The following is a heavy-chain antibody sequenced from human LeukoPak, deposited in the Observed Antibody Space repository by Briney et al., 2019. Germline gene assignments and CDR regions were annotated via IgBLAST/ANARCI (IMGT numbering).Heavy chain of an antibody. J-gene: IGHJ4*02. CDR2: ISDNEGRT. CDR1: GFTFNYYA. Sequence: PGGSLRLSCAASGFTFNYYAMSCVRQAPGEGLEWVSGISDNEGRTYYTDSVKGRFTISRDNTKNTVYLQMNNLRADDTAVYFCARHDSFIPYWGQGTLVTVSS. V-gene: IGHV3-23*01. D-gene: IGHD2-21*01. CDR3: ARHDSFIPY.